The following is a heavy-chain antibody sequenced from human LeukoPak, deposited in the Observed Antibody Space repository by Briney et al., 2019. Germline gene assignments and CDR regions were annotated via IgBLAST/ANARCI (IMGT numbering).Heavy chain of an antibody. CDR1: GYTFCSHA. V-gene: IGHV3-64D*09. D-gene: IGHD3-22*01. Sequence: GGALRLSCSASGYTFCSHAMHRVRQALGKGLEYILAMSCDGGRTYFADSVKGRFTISRDNSKNTLYLQASSLRAEDTAVYYCVKDHHRGFTMIVVAFDYWGQGALVTVPS. CDR2: MSCDGGRT. J-gene: IGHJ4*02. CDR3: VKDHHRGFTMIVVAFDY.